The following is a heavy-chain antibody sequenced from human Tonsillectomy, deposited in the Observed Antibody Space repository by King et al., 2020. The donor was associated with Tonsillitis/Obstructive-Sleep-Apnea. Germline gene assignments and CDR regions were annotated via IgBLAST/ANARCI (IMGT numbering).Heavy chain of an antibody. CDR1: GFTFSSYT. Sequence: VQLVESGGGLVKPGGSLRLSCAASGFTFSSYTMNWVRQAPGKGLEWVSSISSSRNFIFYAESVKGRFTISRDNGKNSLYLQMNSLRAEDTAVYYCARGGAAPSGGRLDPWGQGTLVTVSS. J-gene: IGHJ5*02. CDR2: ISSSRNFI. CDR3: ARGGAAPSGGRLDP. D-gene: IGHD6-6*01. V-gene: IGHV3-21*01.